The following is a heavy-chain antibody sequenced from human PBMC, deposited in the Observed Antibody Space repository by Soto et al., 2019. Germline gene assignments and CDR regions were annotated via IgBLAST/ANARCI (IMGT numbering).Heavy chain of an antibody. J-gene: IGHJ4*02. V-gene: IGHV4-34*01. Sequence: SETLSLTCAVYGGSFSGYYLSWIRQPPGKGLEWIGDIYYRGNAYYNPSLQSRVTISLDRSKSQFSLKLNSVTAADSAVYFCARLEGLATISYYFDFWGPGALVTVSS. D-gene: IGHD3-9*01. CDR1: GGSFSGYY. CDR2: IYYRGNA. CDR3: ARLEGLATISYYFDF.